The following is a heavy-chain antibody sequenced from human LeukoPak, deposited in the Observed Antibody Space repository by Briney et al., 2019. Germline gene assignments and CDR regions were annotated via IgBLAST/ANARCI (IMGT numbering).Heavy chain of an antibody. CDR1: GFIFSSYS. D-gene: IGHD1-1*01. V-gene: IGHV3-48*04. J-gene: IGHJ6*03. CDR3: ASSTTGEDCYYYYMDV. Sequence: GGSLRLSCAASGFIFSSYSMTWVRQAPGKGLEWVSYISSSGTTIYYADSVKGRFTISRDNAKKTLFLQMNSLRAEDTAVYYCASSTTGEDCYYYYMDVWGKGTTVTVSS. CDR2: ISSSGTTI.